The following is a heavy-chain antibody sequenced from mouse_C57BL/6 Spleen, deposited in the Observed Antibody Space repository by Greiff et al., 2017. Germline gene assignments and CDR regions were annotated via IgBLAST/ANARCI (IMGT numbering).Heavy chain of an antibody. V-gene: IGHV5-17*01. Sequence: EVMLVESGGGLVKPGGSLKLSCAASGFTFSDYGMHWVRQAPEKGLEWVAYISSGSSTIYYADPVKGRFTISSDNAKNTLFLQMTSRRSGDTAMYYCARRGYAMDYWGQGTSVTVSS. CDR1: GFTFSDYG. CDR3: ARRGYAMDY. CDR2: ISSGSSTI. J-gene: IGHJ4*01.